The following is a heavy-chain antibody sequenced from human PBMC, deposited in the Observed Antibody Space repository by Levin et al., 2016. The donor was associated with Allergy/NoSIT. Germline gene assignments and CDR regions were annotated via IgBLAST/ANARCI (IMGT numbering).Heavy chain of an antibody. CDR2: IIPILGIA. CDR3: ARDPTVPERYCSGGSCPAEYGMDV. J-gene: IGHJ6*02. V-gene: IGHV1-69*10. D-gene: IGHD2-15*01. Sequence: SVKVSCKASGGTFSSYAISWVRQAPGQGLEWMGGIIPILGIANYAQKFQGRVTITADESTSTAYMELSSLRSEDTAVYYCARDPTVPERYCSGGSCPAEYGMDVWGQGTTVTVSS. CDR1: GGTFSSYA.